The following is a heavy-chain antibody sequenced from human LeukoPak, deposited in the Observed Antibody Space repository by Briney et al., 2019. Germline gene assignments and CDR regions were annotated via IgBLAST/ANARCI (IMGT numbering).Heavy chain of an antibody. V-gene: IGHV1-8*01. CDR1: GYTFATYE. Sequence: GSSVKVSCKTSGYTFATYELNWVRQAAGQGLAWMGWVYPHSGNTDYAQKFQGRVTITRNPSISTAYMERSSLRSDDTAGYCCSRGPRNHPWAQRPLHTVSS. CDR2: VYPHSGNT. CDR3: SRGPRNHP. J-gene: IGHJ5*02. D-gene: IGHD1-14*01.